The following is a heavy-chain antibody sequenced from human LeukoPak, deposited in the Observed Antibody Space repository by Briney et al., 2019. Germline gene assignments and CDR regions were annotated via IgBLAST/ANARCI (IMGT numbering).Heavy chain of an antibody. Sequence: PGGSLRLSCVASGFIFRNHWMSWVRQAPGRGLEWVAHIKQDGSEKHYVDSVEGRFTLSRDDAKNSLYLQMNSLRVDDSAVYYCARGPDYGARVDYLDYWAREPWSPSPQ. CDR3: ARGPDYGARVDYLDY. CDR1: GFIFRNHW. CDR2: IKQDGSEK. D-gene: IGHD4-17*01. V-gene: IGHV3-7*01. J-gene: IGHJ4*02.